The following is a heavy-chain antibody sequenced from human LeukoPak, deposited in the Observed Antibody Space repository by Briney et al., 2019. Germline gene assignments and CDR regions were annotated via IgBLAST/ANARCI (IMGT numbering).Heavy chain of an antibody. CDR1: GGTFSTFG. Sequence: GASVKVSCKASGGTFSTFGISWVRQAPGQGLEWMGGIIPMSGTVNNAQKFQGRVTITADKSTGTAYIELSRLRSDDTAVYYCAREEMEWAYCGGDCLVLSNYWGQGTLVTVSS. CDR2: IIPMSGTV. CDR3: AREEMEWAYCGGDCLVLSNY. V-gene: IGHV1-69*06. D-gene: IGHD2-21*02. J-gene: IGHJ4*02.